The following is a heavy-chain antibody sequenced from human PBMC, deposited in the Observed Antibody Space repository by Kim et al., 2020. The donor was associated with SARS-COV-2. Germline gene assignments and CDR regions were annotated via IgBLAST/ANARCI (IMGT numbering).Heavy chain of an antibody. D-gene: IGHD3-16*01. J-gene: IGHJ4*02. V-gene: IGHV3-30*02. CDR3: AKDGGGRYSTTGRGALGY. Sequence: KGRFTNSRDNSKNTLYLQMNSLRAEDTAVYYCAKDGGGRYSTTGRGALGYWGQGTLVTVSS.